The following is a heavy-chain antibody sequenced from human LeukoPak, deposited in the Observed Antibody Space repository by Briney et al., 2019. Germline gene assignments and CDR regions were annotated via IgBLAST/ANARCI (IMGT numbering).Heavy chain of an antibody. V-gene: IGHV3-33*01. J-gene: IGHJ6*02. CDR1: GFTFSSYG. CDR2: IWYDGSNK. D-gene: IGHD6-19*01. CDR3: ARDRDSSGWYYYYYGMDV. Sequence: PGGSLRLSCAASGFTFSSYGMHWVRQALGKGLEWVAVIWYDGSNKYYADSVKGRFTISRDNSKNTLYLQMNSLRAEDTAVYYRARDRDSSGWYYYYYGMDVWGQGTTVTVSS.